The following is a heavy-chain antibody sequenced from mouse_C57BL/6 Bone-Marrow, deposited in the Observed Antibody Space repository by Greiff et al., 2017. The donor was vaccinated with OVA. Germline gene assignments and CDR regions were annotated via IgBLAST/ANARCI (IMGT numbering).Heavy chain of an antibody. CDR1: GYTFTSYG. J-gene: IGHJ4*01. CDR3: ARWNYDYDGYYAMDY. CDR2: IYPRSGNT. V-gene: IGHV1-81*01. Sequence: VNLVESGAELARPGASVKLSCKASGYTFTSYGISWVKQRTGQGLEWIGEIYPRSGNTYYNEKFKGKATLTADKSSSTAYMELRSLTSEDSAVYFCARWNYDYDGYYAMDYWGQGTSVTVSS. D-gene: IGHD2-4*01.